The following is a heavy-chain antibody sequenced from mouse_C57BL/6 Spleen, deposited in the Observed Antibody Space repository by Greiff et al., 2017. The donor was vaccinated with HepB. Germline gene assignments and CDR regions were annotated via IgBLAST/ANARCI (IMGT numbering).Heavy chain of an antibody. J-gene: IGHJ4*01. Sequence: QVQLQQSGAELVRPGASVTLSCKASGYTFTDYEMHWVKQTPVHGLEWIGAIDPETGGTAYNQKFKGKAILTADKSSSTAYMELRSLTSEDSAVYYCTRSVYYDYDDGLYYAMDYWGQGTSVTVSS. CDR3: TRSVYYDYDDGLYYAMDY. V-gene: IGHV1-15*01. CDR1: GYTFTDYE. D-gene: IGHD2-4*01. CDR2: IDPETGGT.